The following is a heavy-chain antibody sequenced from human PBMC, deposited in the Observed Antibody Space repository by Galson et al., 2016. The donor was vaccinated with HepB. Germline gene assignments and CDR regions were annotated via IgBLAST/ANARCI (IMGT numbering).Heavy chain of an antibody. D-gene: IGHD1-14*01. Sequence: SLRLSCAASGFTFKDYYMSWIRQAPGKGLQWTSYISASGFVILYADSVKGRFTVSRDNAQHSLYLKMNSLRAEDTAVYYCARDPEVGFYYVDSWGQGALVTVSS. CDR1: GFTFKDYY. CDR2: ISASGFVI. CDR3: ARDPEVGFYYVDS. J-gene: IGHJ4*02. V-gene: IGHV3-11*01.